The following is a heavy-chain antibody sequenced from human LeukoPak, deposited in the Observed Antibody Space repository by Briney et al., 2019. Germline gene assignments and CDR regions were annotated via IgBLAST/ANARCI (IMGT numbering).Heavy chain of an antibody. CDR3: ARDGYYYDSSGPWGMDV. J-gene: IGHJ6*02. V-gene: IGHV3-21*01. D-gene: IGHD3-22*01. Sequence: GSLRLSCAASGFTFRSYRMNWVRQAPGKGLEGVSSINSSSSYIYYADSVKGRFTISRDNAKNSLYLQMNSLRAEDTAVYYCARDGYYYDSSGPWGMDVWGQGTTVTVSS. CDR1: GFTFRSYR. CDR2: INSSSSYI.